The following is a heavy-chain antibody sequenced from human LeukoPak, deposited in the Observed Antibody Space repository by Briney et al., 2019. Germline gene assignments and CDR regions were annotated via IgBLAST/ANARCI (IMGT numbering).Heavy chain of an antibody. CDR3: ATASIAAAVPNWFDP. J-gene: IGHJ5*02. Sequence: GASVKVSCKASGYTFTGYYMHWVRQAPGQGLEWMGWINPNSGGTNYAQKFQGWVTMTRDTSISTAYMELSRLRSDDTAVYYCATASIAAAVPNWFDPWGQGTLVTVSS. CDR1: GYTFTGYY. CDR2: INPNSGGT. V-gene: IGHV1-2*04. D-gene: IGHD6-13*01.